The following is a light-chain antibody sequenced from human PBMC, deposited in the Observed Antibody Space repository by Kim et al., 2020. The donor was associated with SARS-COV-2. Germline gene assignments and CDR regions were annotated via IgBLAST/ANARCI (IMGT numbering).Light chain of an antibody. CDR1: SLRSYY. CDR3: NSRDSSGNPSYV. CDR2: GKN. J-gene: IGLJ1*01. V-gene: IGLV3-19*01. Sequence: SSELTQDPAVSVALGQTVRITCQGDSLRSYYASWYQQKPGQAPVLVIYGKNNRPSGIPDRFSGSSSGNTASLTITGAQAEDEADYYCNSRDSSGNPSYVFGTVTKVTVL.